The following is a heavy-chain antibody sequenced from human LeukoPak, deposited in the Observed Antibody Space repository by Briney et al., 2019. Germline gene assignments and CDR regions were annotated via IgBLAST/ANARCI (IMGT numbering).Heavy chain of an antibody. Sequence: GGSLRLFCAASGFTERSNYMIWARRARGKELEWGSVAYSGGNTYYADTVKGRFTISRDNSKNTPFLQMNSLRAEDTTMYYCAVTAGSFDYWGRGTLVTVSS. D-gene: IGHD1-1*01. J-gene: IGHJ4*02. CDR2: AYSGGNT. V-gene: IGHV3-53*01. CDR1: GFTERSNY. CDR3: AVTAGSFDY.